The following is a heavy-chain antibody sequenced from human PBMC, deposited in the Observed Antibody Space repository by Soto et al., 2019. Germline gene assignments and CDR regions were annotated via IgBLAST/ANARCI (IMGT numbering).Heavy chain of an antibody. V-gene: IGHV4-61*08. CDR3: ARVGEPLVSRRFDP. D-gene: IGHD6-6*01. Sequence: TVPLTATVSGCSVSIGGYYWRWIRQPPGKGLGWIGYLYYSGSTNYNPSLKSRVTISVDTSKNQFSLKLSSVTAADTAVYYCARVGEPLVSRRFDPWVQGTLVTVS. J-gene: IGHJ5*02. CDR1: GCSVSIGGYY. CDR2: LYYSGST.